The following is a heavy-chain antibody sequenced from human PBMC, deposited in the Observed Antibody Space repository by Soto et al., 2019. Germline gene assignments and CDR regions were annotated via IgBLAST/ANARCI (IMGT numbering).Heavy chain of an antibody. V-gene: IGHV1-69*06. Sequence: SVKVSCKAPGGTFSSYDISWVRQAPGQGLDWMGGIVPIFGTANYAQKFQGRVTITADTSTNTAYRELSSLRSEDTAVYYCATPSLWFGELLPNYYHYYGMDVWGQGTTVTVSS. D-gene: IGHD3-10*01. CDR1: GGTFSSYD. J-gene: IGHJ6*02. CDR2: IVPIFGTA. CDR3: ATPSLWFGELLPNYYHYYGMDV.